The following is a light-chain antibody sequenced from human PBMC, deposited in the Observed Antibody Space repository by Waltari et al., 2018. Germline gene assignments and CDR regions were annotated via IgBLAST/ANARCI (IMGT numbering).Light chain of an antibody. CDR2: KDT. V-gene: IGLV3-25*03. Sequence: SYELTQPPSVSVSRGQTARINCSGDALPNQYAYWYQQKSGQAPVVIIYKDTERPSGIPERFSGSTSGTIVTLTISGVQAEDEADYYCQSADSSSKFQVFGGGTKLTVL. CDR3: QSADSSSKFQV. J-gene: IGLJ2*01. CDR1: ALPNQY.